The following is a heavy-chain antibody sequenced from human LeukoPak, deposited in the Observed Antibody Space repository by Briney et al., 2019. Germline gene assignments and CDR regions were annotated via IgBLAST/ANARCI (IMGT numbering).Heavy chain of an antibody. V-gene: IGHV3-30*18. D-gene: IGHD6-19*01. CDR2: IAYDGSNE. Sequence: GSLRRSCAASGFTFSNYGMHWVRQAPGKGLEWVAVIAYDGSNEYYAEFVKGRFTISRDNSKNTLYLQMYSLRAEDTAVYFCAKDQGIAVAGTDDAFDIWGEGTGVPVSS. CDR1: GFTFSNYG. J-gene: IGHJ3*02. CDR3: AKDQGIAVAGTDDAFDI.